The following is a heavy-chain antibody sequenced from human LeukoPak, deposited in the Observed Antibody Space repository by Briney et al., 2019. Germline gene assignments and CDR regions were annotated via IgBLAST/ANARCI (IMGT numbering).Heavy chain of an antibody. J-gene: IGHJ4*02. CDR1: GYTFTGYY. D-gene: IGHD3-10*01. CDR2: INPNSGGT. V-gene: IGHV1-2*02. CDR3: ARDAAYYGSAEPNDFDY. Sequence: ASVKVSCKASGYTFTGYYMHWVRQAPGQGLEWMGWINPNSGGTNYAQKFQGRVTMTRDTSISTAYMELSRLRSDDTAVYYCARDAAYYGSAEPNDFDYWGQGTLVTVSS.